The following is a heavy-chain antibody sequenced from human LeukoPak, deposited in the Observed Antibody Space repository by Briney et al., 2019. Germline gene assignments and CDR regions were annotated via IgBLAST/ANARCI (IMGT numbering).Heavy chain of an antibody. J-gene: IGHJ3*02. CDR1: GFTFSSYA. V-gene: IGHV3-23*01. D-gene: IGHD6-6*01. CDR2: ISGSGGST. Sequence: GGSLRLSRAASGFTFSSYAMSWVRQAPGKGLEWVSAISGSGGSTYYADSVKGRFTITRDNSKNTLYLQMNSLRAEDTAVYYCARERSSEDAFDIWGQGTMVTVSS. CDR3: ARERSSEDAFDI.